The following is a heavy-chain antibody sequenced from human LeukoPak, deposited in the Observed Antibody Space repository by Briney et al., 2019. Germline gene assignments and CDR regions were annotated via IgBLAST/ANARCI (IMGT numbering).Heavy chain of an antibody. CDR3: AKAPDIVLMALLDY. V-gene: IGHV3-23*01. CDR2: ISGSGGST. D-gene: IGHD2-8*01. Sequence: PGGSLRLSCAASGFTFSSYAMGWVRQAPGKGLEWVSAISGSGGSTYYADSVKGRFTISRDNSKNTLYLQMNSLRAEDTAVYYCAKAPDIVLMALLDYWGQGTLVTVSS. CDR1: GFTFSSYA. J-gene: IGHJ4*02.